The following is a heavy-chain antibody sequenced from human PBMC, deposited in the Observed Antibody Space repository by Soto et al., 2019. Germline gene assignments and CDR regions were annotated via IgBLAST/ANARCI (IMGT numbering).Heavy chain of an antibody. J-gene: IGHJ4*02. CDR2: VWSDADVQ. CDR3: AKEEAFGSGGHDS. D-gene: IGHD6-19*01. Sequence: QAQLEESGGGVVQTGRSLRLSCVASGFTLGNYAMHWVRQAPGKGLEWVAGVWSDADVQAYADSVRGRFTISRDKPENTLHLQMNSLRVEDTDIYYCAKEEAFGSGGHDSWGQGTQVIVSS. CDR1: GFTLGNYA. V-gene: IGHV3-33*03.